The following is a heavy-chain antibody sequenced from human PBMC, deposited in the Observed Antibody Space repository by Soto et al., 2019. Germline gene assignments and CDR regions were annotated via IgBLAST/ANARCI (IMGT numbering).Heavy chain of an antibody. CDR3: ARGSGTGTTWFDP. CDR2: IYYSGST. J-gene: IGHJ5*02. CDR1: DGPITSGGYY. Sequence: PSETLSLTCIVSDGPITSGGYYWSWIRQHPGKGLEWIGYIYYSGSTYYNPSLKSRVTISVDTSKNQFSLKLSSVTAADTAVYYCARGSGTGTTWFDPWGQGNPVT. V-gene: IGHV4-31*03. D-gene: IGHD1-7*01.